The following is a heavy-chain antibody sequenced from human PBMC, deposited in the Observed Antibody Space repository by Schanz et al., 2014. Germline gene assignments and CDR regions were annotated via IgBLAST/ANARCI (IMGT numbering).Heavy chain of an antibody. D-gene: IGHD6-13*01. Sequence: QVQLVQSGSELKKPGASVKVSCKASGYTFTAYYMHWVRQAPGQGLEWMGRINPNSGGTNYAENFQGRVTMTRDTSTSTVYMELSRLTSDDTALYYCARDGHSSIWDSYYFYGLDGWGQGTTVTVSS. CDR2: INPNSGGT. J-gene: IGHJ6*02. CDR3: ARDGHSSIWDSYYFYGLDG. CDR1: GYTFTAYY. V-gene: IGHV1-2*06.